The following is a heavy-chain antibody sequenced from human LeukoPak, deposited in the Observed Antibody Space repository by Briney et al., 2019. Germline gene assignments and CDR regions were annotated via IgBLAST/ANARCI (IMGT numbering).Heavy chain of an antibody. CDR2: IYPGGSDT. J-gene: IGHJ4*02. V-gene: IGHV5-51*01. CDR3: ARQGGYCSGGSCYSDY. CDR1: GYIFTSYW. D-gene: IGHD2-15*01. Sequence: GESLQISCKGSGYIFTSYWIGWVRQMPGKGLEWMGIIYPGGSDTRYSPSFQGQVTISADKSISTAYLQWSSLKASDTAMYYCARQGGYCSGGSCYSDYWGQGTLVTVSS.